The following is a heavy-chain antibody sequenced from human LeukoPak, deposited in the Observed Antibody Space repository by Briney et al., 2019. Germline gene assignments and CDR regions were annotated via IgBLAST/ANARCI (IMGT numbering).Heavy chain of an antibody. CDR3: ASGRGDYYDSSGFDY. V-gene: IGHV1-2*02. CDR1: GYIFTDYY. J-gene: IGHJ4*02. D-gene: IGHD3-22*01. Sequence: ASVKVSCKASGYIFTDYYMHWVRRAPGQGLEWMGWINPDSGGANYAQKFQGRVTMTRDTSINTAYMELSSLRSEDTAVYYCASGRGDYYDSSGFDYWGQGTLVTVSS. CDR2: INPDSGGA.